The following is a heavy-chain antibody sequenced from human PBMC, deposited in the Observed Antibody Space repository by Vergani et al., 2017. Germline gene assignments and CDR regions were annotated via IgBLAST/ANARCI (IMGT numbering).Heavy chain of an antibody. D-gene: IGHD2-21*01. Sequence: QVQLVQSGAEVKKPGSSVKVSCKASGGTFSSYAISWVRQAPGQGLEWMGGIIPIFGTANYAQKFQGRVTITADKSTSTAYMELSSLRSEDTAVYYCARDPLPVVVHYYYYGMDVWGQGTTVTVSS. V-gene: IGHV1-69*06. CDR2: IIPIFGTA. J-gene: IGHJ6*02. CDR3: ARDPLPVVVHYYYYGMDV. CDR1: GGTFSSYA.